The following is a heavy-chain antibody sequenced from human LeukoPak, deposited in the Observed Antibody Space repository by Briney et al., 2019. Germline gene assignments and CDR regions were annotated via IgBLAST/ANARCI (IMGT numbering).Heavy chain of an antibody. CDR2: IYYSGST. J-gene: IGHJ4*02. D-gene: IGHD3-3*01. CDR3: ARGGFWSGYYTAFDY. CDR1: GGSISSYY. Sequence: PSETLSLTCTVSGGSISSYYWSWIRQPPGKGLEWIGYIYYSGSTNYNPSLKSRVTISVDTSKNQFSLKLSSVTAADTAVSYCARGGFWSGYYTAFDYWGQGTLVTVSS. V-gene: IGHV4-59*01.